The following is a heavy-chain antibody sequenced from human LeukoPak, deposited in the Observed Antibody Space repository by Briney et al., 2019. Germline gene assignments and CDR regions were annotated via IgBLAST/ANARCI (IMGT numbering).Heavy chain of an antibody. J-gene: IGHJ4*02. CDR1: GASISSAGYY. V-gene: IGHV4-31*03. CDR3: ASLPGDYDFWNPKSYFDY. CDR2: IYYSGST. Sequence: PSETLSLTCSASGASISSAGYYWSWIRQHPGEGLEWIGYIYYSGSTYYNPSLKSRVTISVDTSKNQFSLKLSSVTAADTAVYYCASLPGDYDFWNPKSYFDYWGQGTLVTVSS. D-gene: IGHD3-3*01.